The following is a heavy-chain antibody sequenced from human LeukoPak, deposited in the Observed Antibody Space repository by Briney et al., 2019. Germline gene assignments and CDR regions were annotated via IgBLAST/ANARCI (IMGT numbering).Heavy chain of an antibody. CDR1: GFTVSSNY. CDR2: ISSSSSYI. Sequence: GGSLRLSCAASGFTVSSNYMSWVRQAPGKGLEWVSSISSSSSYIYYADSVKGRFTISRDSAKNSLYLQMNSLRAEDTAVYYCARDYGDYLFDYWGQGTLVTVSS. J-gene: IGHJ4*02. D-gene: IGHD4-17*01. CDR3: ARDYGDYLFDY. V-gene: IGHV3-21*01.